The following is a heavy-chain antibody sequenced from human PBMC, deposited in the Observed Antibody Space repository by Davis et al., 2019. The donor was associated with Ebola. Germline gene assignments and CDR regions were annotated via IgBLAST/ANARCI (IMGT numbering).Heavy chain of an antibody. CDR3: VRGTWVQLWLLFDY. Sequence: GGSLRLSCAASGFIFSRYVMTWVRQVPGKGLEWVSTISGNGGTDYTDSVKGRFTISRDDSTNTLYLQMNSLRAEDTALYYCVRGTWVQLWLLFDYWGQGTLVTASS. CDR2: ISGNGGT. CDR1: GFIFSRYV. V-gene: IGHV3-23*01. J-gene: IGHJ4*02. D-gene: IGHD5-18*01.